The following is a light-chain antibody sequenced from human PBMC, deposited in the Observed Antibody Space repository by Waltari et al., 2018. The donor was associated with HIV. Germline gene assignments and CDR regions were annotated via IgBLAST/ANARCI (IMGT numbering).Light chain of an antibody. CDR3: QQYNTDPS. CDR2: RAS. V-gene: IGKV1-5*03. Sequence: DIHMTQSPSTLSAFVGDRVTITCRASQNINNWFAWYQQKPGKVPKLLIHRASALEDGVSSRCSGSGSGTEFTLIIDSLEPDDFATYYCQQYNTDPSFGQGTRLE. J-gene: IGKJ5*01. CDR1: QNINNW.